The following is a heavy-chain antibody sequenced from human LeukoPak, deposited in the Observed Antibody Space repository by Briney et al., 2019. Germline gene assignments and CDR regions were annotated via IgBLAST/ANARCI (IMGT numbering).Heavy chain of an antibody. D-gene: IGHD3-3*01. J-gene: IGHJ4*02. CDR3: ARGLTFWDLGVVISGYYFDY. CDR1: GYSISSGYY. Sequence: SETLSLTCTVSGYSISSGYYWGWIRQPPGKGLEWIGSINHSGSTNYNPSLKSRVTISVDTSKNQFSLKLSSVTAADTAVYYCARGLTFWDLGVVISGYYFDYWGQGTLVTVSS. CDR2: INHSGST. V-gene: IGHV4-38-2*02.